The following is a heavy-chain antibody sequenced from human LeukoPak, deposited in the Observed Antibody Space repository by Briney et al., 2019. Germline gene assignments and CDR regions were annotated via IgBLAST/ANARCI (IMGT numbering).Heavy chain of an antibody. CDR3: ARGMRFDY. J-gene: IGHJ4*02. V-gene: IGHV3-11*01. CDR1: GFTSSDYY. Sequence: GGSLRLSCAASGFTSSDYYMNWIRQAPGKGLEWISYITSNGATIYYADSVKGRFTISRDNAKNSLYLQMNSLRAEDTAVYYCARGMRFDYWGQGTLVTASS. CDR2: ITSNGATI.